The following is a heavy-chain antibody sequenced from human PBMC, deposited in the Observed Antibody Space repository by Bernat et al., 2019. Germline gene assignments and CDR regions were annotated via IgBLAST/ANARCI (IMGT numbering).Heavy chain of an antibody. CDR3: AGEGWSTLAAAGTGADY. V-gene: IGHV3-33*01. CDR2: IWWDASNT. D-gene: IGHD6-13*01. J-gene: IGHJ4*02. CDR1: GFIFSSYG. Sequence: QVQLVESGGRVVQPGTSLRLSCEASGFIFSSYGMHWVRQAPGKGLEWVGVIWWDASNTHYSDAVRGRFIISRDDSKNTLFLQMNSLRGDDQAIYYCAGEGWSTLAAAGTGADYWGQGTLVSVSS.